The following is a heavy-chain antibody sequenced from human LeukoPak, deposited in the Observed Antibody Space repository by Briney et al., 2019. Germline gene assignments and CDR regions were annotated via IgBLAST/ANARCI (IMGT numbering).Heavy chain of an antibody. CDR1: GGSISSYY. J-gene: IGHJ4*02. Sequence: KTSETLSLTCTVSGGSISSYYWSWIRQPPGKGLEWIGYIYYSGSTNYNPSLKSRVTISVDTSKNQFSLKLSSVTAADTAVYYCARERRSGSYYYFDYWGQGTLVTVSS. D-gene: IGHD3-10*01. CDR2: IYYSGST. V-gene: IGHV4-59*01. CDR3: ARERRSGSYYYFDY.